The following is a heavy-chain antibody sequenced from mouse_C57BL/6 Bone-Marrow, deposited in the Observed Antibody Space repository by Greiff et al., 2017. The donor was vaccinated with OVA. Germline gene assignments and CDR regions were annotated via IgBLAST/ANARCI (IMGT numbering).Heavy chain of an antibody. J-gene: IGHJ2*01. CDR2: ISDGGSYT. CDR1: GFTFSSYA. D-gene: IGHD2-5*01. Sequence: EVKLVESGGGLVKPGGSLKLSCAASGFTFSSYAMSWVRQTPEKRLEWVATISDGGSYTYYPDNVKGRFTISRDNAKNNLYLQMSHLKSEDTAMYYCARGTIVTSYYFDYWGQGTTLTVSS. CDR3: ARGTIVTSYYFDY. V-gene: IGHV5-4*03.